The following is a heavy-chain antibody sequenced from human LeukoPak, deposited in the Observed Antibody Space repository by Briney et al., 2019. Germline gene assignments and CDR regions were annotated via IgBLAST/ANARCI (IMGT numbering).Heavy chain of an antibody. D-gene: IGHD2-2*01. V-gene: IGHV4-59*12. CDR2: IYYSGIT. Sequence: SETLSLTCSVSGGSISTYYWTWIRQPPGEGPEWIGCIYYSGITNYNPSLKSRLTISVDTSKNQFSLKLSSVTAADTAVYYCAREGELGYCSSTSCYSSRYMDVWGKGTTVTVSS. CDR3: AREGELGYCSSTSCYSSRYMDV. J-gene: IGHJ6*03. CDR1: GGSISTYY.